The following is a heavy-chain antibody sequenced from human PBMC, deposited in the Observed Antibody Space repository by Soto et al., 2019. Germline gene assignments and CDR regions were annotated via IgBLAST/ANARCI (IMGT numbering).Heavy chain of an antibody. CDR1: GFTFRTFT. CDR3: AKDRDPDGIWTFDS. J-gene: IGHJ5*01. D-gene: IGHD3-9*01. CDR2: IIGGDGDK. Sequence: GGSLRLSCAASGFTFRTFTMNWVRQAPGKGLEWVSGIIGGDGDKFYSDSVKGRFTISRDNSKDMLFLQMSSLRVDGTAVYYCAKDRDPDGIWTFDSWAREPWSPSPQ. V-gene: IGHV3-23*01.